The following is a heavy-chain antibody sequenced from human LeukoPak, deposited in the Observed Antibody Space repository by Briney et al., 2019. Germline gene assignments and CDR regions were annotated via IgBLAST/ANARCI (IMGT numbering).Heavy chain of an antibody. J-gene: IGHJ3*02. CDR1: GGTFSGYA. CDR2: IIPIFGTA. D-gene: IGHD3-22*01. V-gene: IGHV1-69*05. CDR3: ARGKLGYYDAFDI. Sequence: GASVKVSCKASGGTFSGYAISWVRQAPGQGLEWMGRIIPIFGTANYAQKFQGRVTITTDESTSTAYMELSSLRSEDTAVYYCARGKLGYYDAFDIWGQGTMVTVSS.